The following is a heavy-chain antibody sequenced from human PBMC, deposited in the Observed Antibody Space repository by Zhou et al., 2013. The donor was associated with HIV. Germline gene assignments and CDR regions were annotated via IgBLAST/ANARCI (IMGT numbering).Heavy chain of an antibody. D-gene: IGHD3-16*01. CDR3: ASLGGGY. CDR2: SMGGAT. V-gene: IGHV4-4*07. CDR1: GGSINSYY. Sequence: QVQLQQSGPGLVKPSETLSLTCTVSGGSINSYYWSWIRQPAGKGLGVGSGVSMGGATSYNPSLKSRVTVSVDTSKNRFSLKLSSVTAADTAVYYCASLGGGYWGQGTLVTVSS. J-gene: IGHJ4*02.